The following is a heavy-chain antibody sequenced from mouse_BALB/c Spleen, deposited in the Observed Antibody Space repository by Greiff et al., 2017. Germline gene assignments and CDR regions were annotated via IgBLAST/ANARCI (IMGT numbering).Heavy chain of an antibody. D-gene: IGHD6-1*01. Sequence: EVQRVESGGGLVKPGGSLKLSCAASGFTFSSYTMSWVRQTPEKRLEWVATISSGGGNTYYPDSVKGRFTISRDNAKNNLYLQMSSLRSEDTALYYCARDFLFYAMDYWGQGTSVTVSS. CDR1: GFTFSSYT. CDR2: ISSGGGNT. V-gene: IGHV5-9*03. J-gene: IGHJ4*01. CDR3: ARDFLFYAMDY.